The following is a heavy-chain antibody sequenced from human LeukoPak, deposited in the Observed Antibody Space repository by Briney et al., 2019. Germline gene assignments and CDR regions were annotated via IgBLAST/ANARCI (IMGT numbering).Heavy chain of an antibody. CDR1: GYTFSRHG. D-gene: IGHD2-15*01. J-gene: IGHJ4*02. CDR2: VSGYNGNT. CDR3: AKDIHPGLDGGPSCCFDY. V-gene: IGHV1-18*01. Sequence: ASVKVSCKTSGYTFSRHGITWVRQAPGQGLEWMGWVSGYNGNTNYAQNVQGRVTMTTDTSTNTAYMELRSLRSDDTAVYYCAKDIHPGLDGGPSCCFDYWGQGTPGTASS.